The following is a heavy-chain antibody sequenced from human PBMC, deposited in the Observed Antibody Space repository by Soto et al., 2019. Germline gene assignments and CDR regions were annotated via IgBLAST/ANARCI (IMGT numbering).Heavy chain of an antibody. CDR1: GFTFSSYG. Sequence: QVQLVESGGGVVQPGRSLRLSCAASGFTFSSYGMHWVRQAPGKRLEWVAVISYDGSNKYYADSVKGRFTISRDNSKNTLYLQMNSLRAEDTAVYYCAKDVRFGEFYFDYWGQGTLVTVSS. CDR2: ISYDGSNK. D-gene: IGHD3-10*01. J-gene: IGHJ4*02. V-gene: IGHV3-30*18. CDR3: AKDVRFGEFYFDY.